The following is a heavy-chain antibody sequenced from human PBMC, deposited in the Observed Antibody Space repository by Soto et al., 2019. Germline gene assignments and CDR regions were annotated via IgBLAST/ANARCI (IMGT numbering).Heavy chain of an antibody. D-gene: IGHD4-17*01. CDR2: IYYRASS. Sequence: SETLSLTCTVFGGSIRSSSYYWGWIRQPKGKGLELIETIYYRASSFYNPSLKSRITISVSTSKNQFSLKLISVTASATALYYCATFYGDYVSYWGQGTLVTVSS. CDR3: ATFYGDYVSY. CDR1: GGSIRSSSYY. J-gene: IGHJ4*02. V-gene: IGHV4-39*01.